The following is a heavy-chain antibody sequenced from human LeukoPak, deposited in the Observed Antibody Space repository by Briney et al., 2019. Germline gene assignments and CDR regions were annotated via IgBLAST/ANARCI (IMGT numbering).Heavy chain of an antibody. CDR2: INPNSGGT. J-gene: IGHJ4*02. CDR1: GYTFTGYY. D-gene: IGHD5-18*01. V-gene: IGHV1-2*02. CDR3: ARASGTWIQREGFDY. Sequence: GASVKVSCKASGYTFTGYYMHWVRQAPGQGLEWMGWINPNSGGTNYAQKFQGRVTMTRDTSISTAYMELSRLRSDDTAVYYCARASGTWIQREGFDYWGQGTLVTVSS.